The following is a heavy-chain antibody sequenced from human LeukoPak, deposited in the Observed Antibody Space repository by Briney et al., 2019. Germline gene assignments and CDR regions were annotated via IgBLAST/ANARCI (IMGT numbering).Heavy chain of an antibody. D-gene: IGHD6-13*01. V-gene: IGHV3-30-3*01. CDR1: GFTFSNYA. J-gene: IGHJ4*02. CDR3: AKGAPGYSSSWSRDDY. Sequence: GRSLRLSCAASGFTFSNYAIHWVRQAPGKGLEWVAVISYDGTNKYYADSVKGRFTISRDNSKNTLYLQMNSLRAEDTAVYYCAKGAPGYSSSWSRDDYWGQGTLVTVSS. CDR2: ISYDGTNK.